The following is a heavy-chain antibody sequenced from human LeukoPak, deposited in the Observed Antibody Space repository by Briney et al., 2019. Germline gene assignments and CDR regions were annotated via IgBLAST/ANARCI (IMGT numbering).Heavy chain of an antibody. V-gene: IGHV4-59*11. CDR3: ARGNGGYYYYGMDV. D-gene: IGHD4-23*01. CDR2: IYYSGST. J-gene: IGHJ6*02. Sequence: SETLSLTCTVSGGSISSHYWSWIRQPPGKGLEWIGYIYYSGSTNYNPSLKSRVTISVDTSKNQFSLNLSSVTAADTAVYYCARGNGGYYYYGMDVWGQGTTVAVSS. CDR1: GGSISSHY.